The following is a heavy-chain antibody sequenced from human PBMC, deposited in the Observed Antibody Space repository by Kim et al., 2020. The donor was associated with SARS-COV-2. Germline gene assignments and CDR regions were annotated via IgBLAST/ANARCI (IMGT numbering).Heavy chain of an antibody. CDR3: AKGREYFEILSGHSAIVY. J-gene: IGHJ4*02. CDR2: ISYEGSKK. V-gene: IGHV3-30*18. CDR1: GFTFNNYG. D-gene: IGHD3-9*01. Sequence: GGSLRLSCAASGFTFNNYGIHWVRQAPGKGLEGVAYISYEGSKKYYVDSVKGRFTISRDSSKNTLYLQMNSLRSEDTAVYYCAKGREYFEILSGHSAIVYWGQGTLVTVSS.